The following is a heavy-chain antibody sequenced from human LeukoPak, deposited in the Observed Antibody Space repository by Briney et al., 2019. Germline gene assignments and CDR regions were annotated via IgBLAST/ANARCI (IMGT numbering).Heavy chain of an antibody. D-gene: IGHD4-23*01. CDR2: IDRDGSRI. CDR3: VRGNDYGGPHY. J-gene: IGHJ4*02. CDR1: GFTFRSYW. V-gene: IGHV3-74*01. Sequence: GGPLGLSFAASGFTFRSYWMHGFGQAPGKGLGWVSRIDRDGSRINYADSVKGRFTISRDNGKNTLFLQMNSLRAEDAAVYYCVRGNDYGGPHYWGQGTLVTVSS.